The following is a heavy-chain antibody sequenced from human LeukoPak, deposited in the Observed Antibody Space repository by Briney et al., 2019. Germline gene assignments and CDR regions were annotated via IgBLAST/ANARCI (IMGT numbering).Heavy chain of an antibody. CDR3: ARDGYYGPRPPYYYYYYGMDV. D-gene: IGHD2/OR15-2a*01. CDR2: ISAYNGNT. Sequence: ASVKVSCKASGYTFTSYGISWVRQAPGQGLEWMGWISAYNGNTNYAQELQGRVTMTTDTSTSTAYMELRSLRSDDTAVYYCARDGYYGPRPPYYYYYYGMDVWGKGTTVTVSS. CDR1: GYTFTSYG. V-gene: IGHV1-18*04. J-gene: IGHJ6*04.